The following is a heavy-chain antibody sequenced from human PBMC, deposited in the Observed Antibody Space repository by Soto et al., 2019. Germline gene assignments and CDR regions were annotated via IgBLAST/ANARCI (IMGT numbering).Heavy chain of an antibody. CDR2: ISTTDRIT. J-gene: IGHJ5*02. V-gene: IGHV3-23*01. Sequence: EVQLLESGGGLVQPGGSLRLSCAASGFTFSNYAMTWVRQAPGKGLEWVSSISTTDRITYYADSVKGRFTISRDNSKNTLYLQMNNLRTEDTAVYYCATGAANLGFDPWGQGALVTVSS. CDR3: ATGAANLGFDP. CDR1: GFTFSNYA. D-gene: IGHD3-10*01.